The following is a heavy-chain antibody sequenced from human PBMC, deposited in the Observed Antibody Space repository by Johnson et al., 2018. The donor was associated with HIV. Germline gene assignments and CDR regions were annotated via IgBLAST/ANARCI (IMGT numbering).Heavy chain of an antibody. CDR2: IATTGDT. CDR1: GFTFSTYA. J-gene: IGHJ3*02. CDR3: AREDSAFDI. V-gene: IGHV3-13*01. Sequence: VQLVESGGGVVQPGRSLRLSCAASGFTFSTYAMHWVRQVTGKRLEWVSGIATTGDTYYLGSVKGRFTISRDNSKNTLYLQMNSLRAEDTAVYYCAREDSAFDIWGQGTMVTVSS.